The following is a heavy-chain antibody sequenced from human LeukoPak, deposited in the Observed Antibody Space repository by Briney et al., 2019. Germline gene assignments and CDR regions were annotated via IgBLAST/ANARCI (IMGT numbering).Heavy chain of an antibody. CDR1: GFTFSSYS. D-gene: IGHD1-26*01. V-gene: IGHV3-15*01. Sequence: GGSLRLSCAASGFTFSSYSMNWVRQAPGKGLEWVGRIKSKTDGGTTDYAAPVKGRFTISRDDSKNTLYLQMNSLKTEDTAVYYCTTQLIVGATKIDYWGQGTLVTVSS. CDR2: IKSKTDGGTT. J-gene: IGHJ4*02. CDR3: TTQLIVGATKIDY.